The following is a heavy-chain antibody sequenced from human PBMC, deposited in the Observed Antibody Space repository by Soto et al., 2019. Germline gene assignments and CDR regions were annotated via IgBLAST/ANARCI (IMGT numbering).Heavy chain of an antibody. CDR2: IYYSGST. Sequence: SETLSLTCTVSGGSISSYYWSWIRQPPGKGLEWIGYIYYSGSTNYNPSLKSRVTISVDTSKNQFSLKLSSVTAADTAVYYCARVHESAPTGTWFDYWGQGTLVTVSS. D-gene: IGHD1-7*01. V-gene: IGHV4-59*01. J-gene: IGHJ4*02. CDR3: ARVHESAPTGTWFDY. CDR1: GGSISSYY.